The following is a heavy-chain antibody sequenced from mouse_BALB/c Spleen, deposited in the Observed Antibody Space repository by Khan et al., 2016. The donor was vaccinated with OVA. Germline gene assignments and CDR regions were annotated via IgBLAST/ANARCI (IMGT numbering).Heavy chain of an antibody. D-gene: IGHD2-4*01. Sequence: QVQLKQSGPGPVQPSQSLSITCTVSGFSLTNYSVHWVRQSPGKGLEWLGVIWSAGSTDYNAAFISRLTIRKDNSRSQVFFKMNSLQPNDTAIYYCARRGYDYGRGALFAYWGQGTLVTVSA. CDR2: IWSAGST. V-gene: IGHV2-2*02. CDR3: ARRGYDYGRGALFAY. CDR1: GFSLTNYS. J-gene: IGHJ3*01.